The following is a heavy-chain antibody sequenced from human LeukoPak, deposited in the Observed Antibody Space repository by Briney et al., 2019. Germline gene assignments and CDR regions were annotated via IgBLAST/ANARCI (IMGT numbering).Heavy chain of an antibody. CDR3: ARTPPYCFGGSCYLNY. V-gene: IGHV1-8*01. Sequence: GASVKVSCKASGYTFTNFDINWVRQATGQGLEWMGWMSPNSGNTGYAQRFLGRVTMTRNTSISTAYMELSSLKSDDTAVYYCARTPPYCFGGSCYLNYWGQGSLDTVSS. CDR1: GYTFTNFD. D-gene: IGHD2-15*01. CDR2: MSPNSGNT. J-gene: IGHJ4*02.